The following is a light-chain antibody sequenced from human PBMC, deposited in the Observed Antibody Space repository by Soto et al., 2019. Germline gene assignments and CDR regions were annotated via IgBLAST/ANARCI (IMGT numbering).Light chain of an antibody. CDR3: SSYTSSSTLV. CDR1: SSDVGGYNY. V-gene: IGLV2-14*01. CDR2: EVS. J-gene: IGLJ1*01. Sequence: QSVLTQPASVSGSPGQSITISCTGTSSDVGGYNYVSWYQQHPGKATKLMIYEVSNRPSGVSNRFSGSKSGNTASLTISGLQAEDDADYYCSSYTSSSTLVFGTGTKLTVL.